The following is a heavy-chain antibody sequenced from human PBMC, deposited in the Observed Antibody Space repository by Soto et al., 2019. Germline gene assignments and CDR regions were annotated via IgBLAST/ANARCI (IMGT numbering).Heavy chain of an antibody. V-gene: IGHV1-8*01. J-gene: IGHJ3*02. CDR2: MNPNSGNT. Sequence: ASVKVFCKASGYTFTSYDINWVRQATGQGLEWMGWMNPNSGNTGYAQKFQGRVTMTRNTSISTAYMELSSLRSEDTAVYYCARGHRHIVVVTAPRGAFDIWGQGTMVTVSS. D-gene: IGHD2-21*02. CDR1: GYTFTSYD. CDR3: ARGHRHIVVVTAPRGAFDI.